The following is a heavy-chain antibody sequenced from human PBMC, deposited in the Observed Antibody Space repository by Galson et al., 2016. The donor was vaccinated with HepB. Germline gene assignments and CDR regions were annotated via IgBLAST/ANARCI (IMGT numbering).Heavy chain of an antibody. D-gene: IGHD3-10*01. CDR2: IYRDDDK. J-gene: IGHJ2*01. V-gene: IGHV2-5*02. Sequence: PALVKPTQTLTLTCTFSGFSLSTSGVGVGWIRQPPGKALEWLALIYRDDDKRYRPSLKSRLTITKDTSKNQVVLTVTDMDPVDTATYYCAHSLYYYGSGSYSFDLWGRGTLVTVSS. CDR1: GFSLSTSGVG. CDR3: AHSLYYYGSGSYSFDL.